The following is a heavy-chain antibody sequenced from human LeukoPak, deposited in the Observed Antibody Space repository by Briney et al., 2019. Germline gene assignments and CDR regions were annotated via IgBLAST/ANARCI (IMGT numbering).Heavy chain of an antibody. CDR3: VRMNYVSSGWGAPFDH. CDR2: IRSSGSTM. V-gene: IGHV3-48*04. CDR1: GFTFSSYS. J-gene: IGHJ4*02. D-gene: IGHD1-7*01. Sequence: GGSLRLSCAASGFTFSSYSMNWVRRAPGKGLEWLSYIRSSGSTMYYADSVKGRFTISRDNAKNSLYLQMNSLRAEDTALYYCVRMNYVSSGWGAPFDHWGQGTLVTVSS.